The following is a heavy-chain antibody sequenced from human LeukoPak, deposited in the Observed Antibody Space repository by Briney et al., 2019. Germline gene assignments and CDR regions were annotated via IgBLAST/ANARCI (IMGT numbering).Heavy chain of an antibody. Sequence: GGSRTLACSASGFTSSSYAMHWDRQPQGKGREYVSAISSNGGSTYYADSVKGRFTISRDNSKNTLYLQMSSLRAEDTAVYYCVKDGSGMRYFDYWGQGTLVTVSS. CDR2: ISSNGGST. D-gene: IGHD3-10*01. CDR3: VKDGSGMRYFDY. V-gene: IGHV3-64D*09. CDR1: GFTSSSYA. J-gene: IGHJ4*02.